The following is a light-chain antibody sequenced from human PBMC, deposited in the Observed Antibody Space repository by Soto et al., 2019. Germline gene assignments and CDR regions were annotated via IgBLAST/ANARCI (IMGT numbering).Light chain of an antibody. CDR1: SSKIGAGYD. Sequence: QSVLTQPPSMSGAPGQRVTISCTGSSSKIGAGYDVHWYQQHPGTAPKLLIFDNNNRPSGVPDRFSGSKSDTSASLAITGLQSEDEADYYCQSFDTSLSGFVVFGGATKLTVL. V-gene: IGLV1-40*01. J-gene: IGLJ2*01. CDR2: DNN. CDR3: QSFDTSLSGFVV.